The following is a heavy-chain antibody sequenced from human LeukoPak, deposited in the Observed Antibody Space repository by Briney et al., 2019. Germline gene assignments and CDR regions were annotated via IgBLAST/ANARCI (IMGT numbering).Heavy chain of an antibody. J-gene: IGHJ4*02. CDR2: INPNSGGT. V-gene: IGHV1-2*02. CDR1: RYTLTGYY. Sequence: ASVKVSCKASRYTLTGYYMHWVRQAPGQGLEWMGWINPNSGGTNYAQKFQGRVTMTRDTSISTAYMELSRLRSDDTAVYYCARRSPGLIPIDYWGQGTLVTVSS. D-gene: IGHD3/OR15-3a*01. CDR3: ARRSPGLIPIDY.